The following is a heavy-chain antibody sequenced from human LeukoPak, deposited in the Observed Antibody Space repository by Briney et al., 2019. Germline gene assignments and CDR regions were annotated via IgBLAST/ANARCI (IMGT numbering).Heavy chain of an antibody. D-gene: IGHD5-12*01. CDR2: ISYDGSNK. CDR3: ARDFPGRYSGYDSSFDY. CDR1: GFTFSSYA. Sequence: PGRSLRLSCAASGFTFSSYAMHWVRQAPGKGLEWVAVISYDGSNKYYADSVKGRFTISRDNYKNTLYLQMNSLRAEDTAVYYCARDFPGRYSGYDSSFDYWGQGTLVTVSS. V-gene: IGHV3-30*01. J-gene: IGHJ4*02.